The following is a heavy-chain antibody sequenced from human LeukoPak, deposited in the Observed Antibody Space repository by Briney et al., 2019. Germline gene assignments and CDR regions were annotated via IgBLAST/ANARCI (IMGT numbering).Heavy chain of an antibody. CDR1: GYTFTNFY. CDR2: INPSGGST. CDR3: AREVAEGYKNVQLTL. D-gene: IGHD5-24*01. Sequence: ASVNVSCKASGYTFTNFYIHWVRQAPGQGLEWMGIINPSGGSTSYPQMFQGRVTMTRDTSTSTVYMELSSLRSEDTSVYYCAREVAEGYKNVQLTLWGQGTLVIVSS. V-gene: IGHV1-46*01. J-gene: IGHJ4*02.